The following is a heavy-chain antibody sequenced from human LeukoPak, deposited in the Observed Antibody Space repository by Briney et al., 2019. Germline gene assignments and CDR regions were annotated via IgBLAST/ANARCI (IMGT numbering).Heavy chain of an antibody. Sequence: ASVNISCEPPIDMLNSYHIHCVRQAPGEGLEWMGMINPGGDGPNYSQKFRGRVDMTWDASANIVYMELSWLRPEDTAVYYCARAKVPPRPSWFNSWGQGTLVTVSS. J-gene: IGHJ5*01. D-gene: IGHD6-6*01. CDR1: IDMLNSYH. CDR3: ARAKVPPRPSWFNS. V-gene: IGHV1-46*02. CDR2: INPGGDGP.